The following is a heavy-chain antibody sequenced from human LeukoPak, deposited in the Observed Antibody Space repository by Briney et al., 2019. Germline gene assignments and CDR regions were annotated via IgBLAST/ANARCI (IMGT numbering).Heavy chain of an antibody. CDR2: ISYDGSNK. CDR1: GFTFSSYG. V-gene: IGHV3-30*18. Sequence: PGRSLRLSCAASGFTFSSYGMHWVRQAPGKGLEWVAVISYDGSNKYYADSVKGRITISRDNAKDTLYLQMNSLRAEDTAVYYCTKGGIAAAEYYYYGMDVWGQGTTVTVSS. J-gene: IGHJ6*02. D-gene: IGHD6-13*01. CDR3: TKGGIAAAEYYYYGMDV.